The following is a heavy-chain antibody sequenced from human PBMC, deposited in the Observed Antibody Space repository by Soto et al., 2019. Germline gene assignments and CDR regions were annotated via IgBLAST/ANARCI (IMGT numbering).Heavy chain of an antibody. CDR3: ARGGGTILAPLP. J-gene: IGHJ5*02. D-gene: IGHD3-3*01. CDR2: INPNSGAT. CDR1: GYTFTGYF. Sequence: ASVKVSCKASGYTFTGYFMHWVRQAPGQGLEWMGWINPNSGATKYAQKFQGRVTLSRDTSIRTAYMELSGLRSDDTAVYYCARGGGTILAPLPWGQGTLVTVSS. V-gene: IGHV1-2*02.